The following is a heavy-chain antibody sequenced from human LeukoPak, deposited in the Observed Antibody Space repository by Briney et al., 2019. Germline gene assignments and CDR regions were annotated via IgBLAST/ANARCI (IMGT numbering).Heavy chain of an antibody. CDR2: ISYDGSNK. D-gene: IGHD4-17*01. Sequence: GGSLRLSCAASGFTFSSYGMHWVRQAPGKGLEWVAVISYDGSNKYYADSVKGRFTISRDNSKNTLYLQMGSLRAEDMAVYYCARDPYGDYVGLLDYWGQGTLVTVSS. J-gene: IGHJ4*02. V-gene: IGHV3-30*03. CDR1: GFTFSSYG. CDR3: ARDPYGDYVGLLDY.